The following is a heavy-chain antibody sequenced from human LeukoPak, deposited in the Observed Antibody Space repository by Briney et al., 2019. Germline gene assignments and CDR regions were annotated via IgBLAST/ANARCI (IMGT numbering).Heavy chain of an antibody. V-gene: IGHV1-69*11. CDR2: IIVILGTT. J-gene: IGHJ4*02. D-gene: IGHD3-22*01. Sequence: ASVKVSCKAYGGTFSTYSINWVRQAPGQGLEWKGRIIVILGTTNYAQKFQGRLTITADESTSTAYMELSSLRSEDTAVYYCARMIGRAHYYDSSGYNIYWGQGTLVTVSS. CDR1: GGTFSTYS. CDR3: ARMIGRAHYYDSSGYNIY.